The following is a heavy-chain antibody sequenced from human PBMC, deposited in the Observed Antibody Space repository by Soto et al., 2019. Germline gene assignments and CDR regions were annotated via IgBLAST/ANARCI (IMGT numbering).Heavy chain of an antibody. CDR1: GFTFSSYG. D-gene: IGHD3-3*01. Sequence: GGSLRLSCAASGFTFSSYGMHWVRQAPGKGLEWVAVISYDGSNKYYADSVKGRFTISRDNSKNTLYLQMNSLRAEDTAVYYCAKDLEIDFWSGGMDVWGKGTTVTVSS. CDR3: AKDLEIDFWSGGMDV. V-gene: IGHV3-30*18. CDR2: ISYDGSNK. J-gene: IGHJ6*04.